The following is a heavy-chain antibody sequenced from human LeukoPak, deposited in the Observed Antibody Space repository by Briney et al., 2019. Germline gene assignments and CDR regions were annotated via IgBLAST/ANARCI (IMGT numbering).Heavy chain of an antibody. CDR1: GFTFSSYA. V-gene: IGHV3-30-3*01. D-gene: IGHD4-23*01. CDR3: YGGNAEH. Sequence: GGSLRLSCAASGFTFSSYAMHWVRQAPGKGLEWVAVISYDGSNKYYADSVKGRFTISRDNSKNTLYLQMNSLRGEDTAVYHCYGGNAEHWGQGTLVTVSS. CDR2: ISYDGSNK. J-gene: IGHJ1*01.